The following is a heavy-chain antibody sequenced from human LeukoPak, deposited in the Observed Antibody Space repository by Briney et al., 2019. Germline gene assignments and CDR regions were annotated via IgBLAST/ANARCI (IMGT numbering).Heavy chain of an antibody. J-gene: IGHJ4*02. CDR2: INHSGST. V-gene: IGHV4-34*01. Sequence: SETLSLTCAVYGGSLSGYYWSWIRQPPGKGLEWIGEINHSGSTNYNPSLKSRVTISVDTSKNQFSLKLSSVTAADAAVYYCARPRLRSNYFGYWGQGTLVTVSS. CDR3: ARPRLRSNYFGY. D-gene: IGHD4-17*01. CDR1: GGSLSGYY.